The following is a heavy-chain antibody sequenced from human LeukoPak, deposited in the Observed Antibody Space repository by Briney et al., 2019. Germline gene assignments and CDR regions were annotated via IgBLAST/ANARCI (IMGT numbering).Heavy chain of an antibody. CDR2: IYSNGNT. V-gene: IGHV4-4*07. Sequence: SETLSLTCTVSGGSITSYYWTWIRQPAGKGLEWVGHIYSNGNTNYNPSLKSRVTISVDTSKNQFSLKLSSVTAADTAVYYCARTHYYVWGSYNWFDPWGQGTLVTVSS. CDR3: ARTHYYVWGSYNWFDP. CDR1: GGSITSYY. J-gene: IGHJ5*02. D-gene: IGHD3-10*02.